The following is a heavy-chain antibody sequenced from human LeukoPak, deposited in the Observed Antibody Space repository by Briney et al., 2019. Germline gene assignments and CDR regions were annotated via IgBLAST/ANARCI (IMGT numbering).Heavy chain of an antibody. D-gene: IGHD2-2*01. CDR3: ARLYCSTISCYLSASYYYMDV. CDR1: GFTFSSHW. J-gene: IGHJ6*03. CDR2: IKQDGSEK. Sequence: PGGSLRLSCAVSGFTFSSHWMSWVRQAPGKGLEWVANIKQDGSEKHYVDSLKGRFTVSRDNAKSTLYLQMNSLRAEDTAVYHCARLYCSTISCYLSASYYYMDVWGKGTTVTVSS. V-gene: IGHV3-7*01.